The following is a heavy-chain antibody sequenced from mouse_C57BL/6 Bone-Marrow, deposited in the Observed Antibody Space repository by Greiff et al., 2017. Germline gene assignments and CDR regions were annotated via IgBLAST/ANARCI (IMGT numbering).Heavy chain of an antibody. CDR3: ARTGYDSYAMDY. CDR2: INPGSGGT. CDR1: GYAFTNYL. J-gene: IGHJ4*01. D-gene: IGHD2-2*01. Sequence: VHLVESGAELVRPGTSVKVSCKASGYAFTNYLIEWVKQRPGQGLEWIGVINPGSGGTNYNEKFKGKATLTADKSSSTAYMQLSSLTSEDSAVYFCARTGYDSYAMDYWGQGTSVTVSS. V-gene: IGHV1-54*01.